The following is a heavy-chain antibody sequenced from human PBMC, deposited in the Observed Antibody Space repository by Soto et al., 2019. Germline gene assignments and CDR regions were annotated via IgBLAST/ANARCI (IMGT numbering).Heavy chain of an antibody. V-gene: IGHV1-69*13. CDR3: ARHDCISSSCYYYYDYGTDV. J-gene: IGHJ6*02. Sequence: SVKVSCKASGGTFSSYAISWVRQAPGQGLEWMGGIIPIFDTANYAQNFQGRVTITADEYTSTAYMELSSLRSEDTAVYYCARHDCISSSCYYYYDYGTDVWG. CDR2: IIPIFDTA. CDR1: GGTFSSYA. D-gene: IGHD2-2*01.